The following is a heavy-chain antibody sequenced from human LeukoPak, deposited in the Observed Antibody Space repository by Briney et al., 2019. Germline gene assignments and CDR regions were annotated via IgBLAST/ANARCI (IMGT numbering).Heavy chain of an antibody. J-gene: IGHJ5*02. CDR2: INPNSGGT. CDR1: GYTFTGCY. V-gene: IGHV1-2*06. CDR3: AREYCYDSSGYPDDWFDP. Sequence: ASVNVSCKASGYTFTGCYMHWVRQAPGQGLEWMGRINPNSGGTNYAQKFQGRVTMTRDTSISTAYMELSRLRSDDTAVYYCAREYCYDSSGYPDDWFDPWGQGTLVTVSS. D-gene: IGHD3-22*01.